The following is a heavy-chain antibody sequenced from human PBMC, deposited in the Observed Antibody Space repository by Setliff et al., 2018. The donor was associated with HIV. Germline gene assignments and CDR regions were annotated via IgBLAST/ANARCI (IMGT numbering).Heavy chain of an antibody. CDR3: ARGRNYDSSGYGDYYYYMDV. J-gene: IGHJ6*03. CDR1: GGTFSSYP. Sequence: VKVSCKASGGTFSSYPISWVRQAPGQGLEWMGGIIPIFGTTHYAQKFQGRVTVTADESTSTAYMQLSGLRSDDTAVYYCARGRNYDSSGYGDYYYYMDVWGKGTTVTVSS. CDR2: IIPIFGTT. V-gene: IGHV1-69*01. D-gene: IGHD3-22*01.